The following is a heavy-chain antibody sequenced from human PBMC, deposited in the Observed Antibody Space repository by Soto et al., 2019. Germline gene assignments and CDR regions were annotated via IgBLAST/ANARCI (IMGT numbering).Heavy chain of an antibody. CDR3: AADSVDSGSYLEALDI. CDR1: GFTFTSSA. Sequence: SVKVSCKASGFTFTSSAVQWVRQARGQRLEWIGWIVVGSGNTNYAQKFQERVTITRDMSTSTAYMELSSLRSEDTAVYYCAADSVDSGSYLEALDIWGQGTMVTV. V-gene: IGHV1-58*01. J-gene: IGHJ3*02. CDR2: IVVGSGNT. D-gene: IGHD1-26*01.